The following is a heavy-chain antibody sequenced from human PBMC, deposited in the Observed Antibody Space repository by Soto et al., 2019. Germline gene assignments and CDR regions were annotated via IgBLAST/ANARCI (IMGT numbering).Heavy chain of an antibody. J-gene: IGHJ6*02. CDR3: AKDRSDDYNYSITIFGVVITPGGMDV. CDR2: ISYDGSNK. CDR1: GFTFSSYG. V-gene: IGHV3-30*18. D-gene: IGHD3-3*01. Sequence: GGSLRLSCAAFGFTFSSYGMHWVRQAPGKGLEWVAVISYDGSNKYYADSVKGRFTISRDNSKNTLYLQMNSLRAEDTAVYYCAKDRSDDYNYSITIFGVVITPGGMDVWGQGTTVTSP.